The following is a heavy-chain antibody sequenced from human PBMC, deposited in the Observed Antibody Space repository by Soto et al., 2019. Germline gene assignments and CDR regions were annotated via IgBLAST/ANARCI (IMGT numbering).Heavy chain of an antibody. CDR3: ASLEGRYYYYMDV. Sequence: SETLSLTCTVSGGSISSSSYYWGWIRQPPGKGLEWIGSIYYSGSTYYNPSLKSRVTISVDTSKNQFSLKLSSVTAADTAVYYCASLEGRYYYYMDVWGKGTTVTVSS. V-gene: IGHV4-39*07. CDR1: GGSISSSSYY. J-gene: IGHJ6*03. CDR2: IYYSGST.